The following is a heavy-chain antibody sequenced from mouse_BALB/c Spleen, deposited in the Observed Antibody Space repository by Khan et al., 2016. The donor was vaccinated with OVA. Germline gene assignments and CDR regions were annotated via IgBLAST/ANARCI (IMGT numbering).Heavy chain of an antibody. D-gene: IGHD2-1*01. CDR3: AKIFYGTTYAMYF. Sequence: QVQLQQSGPELVKPAASVMMSCKASGYTFIDYVISWVKQRIGQGLEWIGEIYPGRGSIYYNEKFTGKGTQTADTSSNTAYMQLSSLSSEDSAVFFCAKIFYGTTYAMYFWGQRASFT. CDR1: GYTFIDYV. V-gene: IGHV1-77*01. CDR2: IYPGRGSI. J-gene: IGHJ4*01.